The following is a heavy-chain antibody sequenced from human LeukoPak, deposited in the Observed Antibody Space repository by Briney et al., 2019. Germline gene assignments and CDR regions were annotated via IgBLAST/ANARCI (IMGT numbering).Heavy chain of an antibody. CDR2: INPSGGST. CDR1: GYTFTSYY. V-gene: IGHV1-46*01. CDR3: ARVRKPYGMDV. Sequence: ASVKVSCKASGYTFTSYYMHWVRQAPGQGLEWMGIINPSGGSTSYAQKFQGRVTMTRGTSTSTVYMELSSLRSEDTAVYYCARVRKPYGMDVWGQGTTVTVSS. J-gene: IGHJ6*02.